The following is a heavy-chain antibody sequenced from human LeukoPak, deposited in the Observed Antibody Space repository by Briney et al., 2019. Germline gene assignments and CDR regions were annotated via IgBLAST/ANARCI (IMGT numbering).Heavy chain of an antibody. CDR2: IYTSGST. CDR1: GASIGTYY. Sequence: SETLSLTCSVSGASIGTYYWNWIRQPAGKGLEWIGRIYTSGSTNYNPSLKSRVTMSVDTSKNQFSLKLSSVTAADTAVYYCAGDTYSSSSLYYYYYMDVWGKGTTVTVSS. CDR3: AGDTYSSSSLYYYYYMDV. J-gene: IGHJ6*03. D-gene: IGHD6-6*01. V-gene: IGHV4-4*07.